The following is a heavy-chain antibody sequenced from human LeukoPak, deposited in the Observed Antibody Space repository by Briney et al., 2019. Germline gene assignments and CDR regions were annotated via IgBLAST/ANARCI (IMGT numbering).Heavy chain of an antibody. V-gene: IGHV1-8*03. D-gene: IGHD6-19*01. Sequence: ASVKVSCKASGYTFTSYDINWVRQATGQGLEGMGWMNPNSGNTGYAQKFQGRVTITRNTSISTAYMELSSLRSEDTAVYYCARAGLSSGWYGWFDPWGQGTLVTVSS. CDR1: GYTFTSYD. CDR2: MNPNSGNT. J-gene: IGHJ5*02. CDR3: ARAGLSSGWYGWFDP.